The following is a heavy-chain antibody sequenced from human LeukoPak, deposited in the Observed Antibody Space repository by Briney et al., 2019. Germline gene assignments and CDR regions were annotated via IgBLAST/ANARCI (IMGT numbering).Heavy chain of an antibody. V-gene: IGHV3-30*18. CDR3: AKDRSGYGSGSYSFDY. J-gene: IGHJ4*02. CDR1: GFTFSSYG. D-gene: IGHD3-10*01. CDR2: ISYDGSNK. Sequence: GGSLRLSCAASGFTFSSYGMHWVRQAPGKRLEWVAVISYDGSNKYYADSVKGRFTISRDNSKNTLYLQMNSLRVEDTAVYYCAKDRSGYGSGSYSFDYWGQGTLVTVSS.